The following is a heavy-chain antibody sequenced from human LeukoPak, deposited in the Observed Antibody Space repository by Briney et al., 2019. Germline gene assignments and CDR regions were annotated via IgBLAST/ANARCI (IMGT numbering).Heavy chain of an antibody. D-gene: IGHD3-3*01. J-gene: IGHJ4*02. CDR1: GGSISSGSYY. CDR3: ASSRLRFLEWLLTFDY. Sequence: PSQTLSLTCTVSGGSISSGSYYWSWIRHPAGKGLEWIGRIYTSGSTNYNPSLKSRVTISVDTSKNQFSLKLSSVTAADTAVYYCASSRLRFLEWLLTFDYWGQGTLVTVSS. V-gene: IGHV4-61*02. CDR2: IYTSGST.